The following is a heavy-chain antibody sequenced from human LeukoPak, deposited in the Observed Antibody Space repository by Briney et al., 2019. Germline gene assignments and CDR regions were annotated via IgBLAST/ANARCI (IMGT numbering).Heavy chain of an antibody. J-gene: IGHJ6*02. D-gene: IGHD3-22*01. CDR3: ARDITYYYDSSGFIPRHYGMDV. CDR2: IRYDGSNK. Sequence: PGGSLRLSCAASGFTFSSYGMHWVRQAPGKGLEWVAFIRYDGSNKYYADSVKGRFTISRDNSKNTLYLQMNSLRAEDTAVYYCARDITYYYDSSGFIPRHYGMDVWGQGTTVTVSS. CDR1: GFTFSSYG. V-gene: IGHV3-30*02.